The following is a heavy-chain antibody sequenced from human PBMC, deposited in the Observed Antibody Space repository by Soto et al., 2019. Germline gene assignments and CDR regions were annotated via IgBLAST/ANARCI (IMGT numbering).Heavy chain of an antibody. CDR2: ISSLSSYT. V-gene: IGHV3-11*06. CDR3: ARDGYYDILTGYYAPDY. CDR1: GFIFSDYY. Sequence: QVQLVESGGGLVQPGGSLRLSCAASGFIFSDYYMTWIRQAPGKGLEWISYISSLSSYTNYADSVKGRFTISRDNAKKSLYLQMDSLRAEDTAVYYCARDGYYDILTGYYAPDYWGQGTLVTVSS. J-gene: IGHJ4*02. D-gene: IGHD3-9*01.